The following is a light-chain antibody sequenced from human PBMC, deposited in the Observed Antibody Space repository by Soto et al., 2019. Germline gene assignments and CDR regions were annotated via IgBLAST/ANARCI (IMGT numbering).Light chain of an antibody. CDR2: DAS. J-gene: IGKJ1*01. CDR3: QQYNSYSRT. V-gene: IGKV1-5*01. Sequence: DIQMTQSPSTLSASVGDRVTITCRASQSISSWLAWYQQKPGKAPKLLIYDASSLESGVPSRFSGSASGTEFTLTISSLQPDDFATYYCQQYNSYSRTFGQGTTVEIK. CDR1: QSISSW.